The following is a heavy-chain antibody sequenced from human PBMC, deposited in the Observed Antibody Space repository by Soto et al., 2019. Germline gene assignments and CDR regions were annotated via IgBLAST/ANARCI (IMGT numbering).Heavy chain of an antibody. D-gene: IGHD2-21*01. J-gene: IGHJ4*02. Sequence: GGSLRLSCAASGFTFDDYGMSWVRQAPGKGLEWVSGINWNGGSTGYADSVKGRFTISRDNAKNSLYLQMNSLRAEDTALYHCARIPWSAYYFDYWGQGTLVTVSS. CDR3: ARIPWSAYYFDY. CDR1: GFTFDDYG. V-gene: IGHV3-20*01. CDR2: INWNGGST.